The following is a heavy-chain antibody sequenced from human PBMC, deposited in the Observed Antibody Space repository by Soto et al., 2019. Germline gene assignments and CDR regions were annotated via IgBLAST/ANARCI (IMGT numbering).Heavy chain of an antibody. CDR1: GYTFTSYG. Sequence: QVQLVQSGAEVKKPGASVKVSCKASGYTFTSYGISWVRQAPGQGLEWMGWISAYNGNTNYAQKLQGRVTMTTDTSKSTAYMELRSLRSDDTAVYYCARADVLLWFGDYWFDPWGQGTLFTVSS. CDR2: ISAYNGNT. V-gene: IGHV1-18*01. J-gene: IGHJ5*02. CDR3: ARADVLLWFGDYWFDP. D-gene: IGHD3-10*01.